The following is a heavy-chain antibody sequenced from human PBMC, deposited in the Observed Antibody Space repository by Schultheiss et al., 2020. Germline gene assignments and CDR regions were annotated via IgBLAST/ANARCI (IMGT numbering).Heavy chain of an antibody. J-gene: IGHJ6*02. CDR2: IYTSGST. CDR3: ARAREYDSSGYYYYYYGMDV. Sequence: SETLSLTCTVSGGSISSGGYYWSWIRQPAGKGLEWIGRIYTSGSTNYNPSLKSRVTISVDTSKNQFSLKLSSVTAADTAVYYCARAREYDSSGYYYYYYGMDVWGQGTTVTVSS. V-gene: IGHV4-61*02. CDR1: GGSISSGGYY. D-gene: IGHD3-22*01.